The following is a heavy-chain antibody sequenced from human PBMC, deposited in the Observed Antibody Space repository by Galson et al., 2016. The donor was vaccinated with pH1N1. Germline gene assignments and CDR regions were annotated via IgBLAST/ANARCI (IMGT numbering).Heavy chain of an antibody. D-gene: IGHD5-12*01. V-gene: IGHV1-2*06. J-gene: IGHJ4*02. CDR3: AKASDLSAYDLDYFDY. CDR2: INPNRGDS. Sequence: SVKVSCKASGYTFRDFGFSWLRQAPGQGLEWMGRINPNRGDSNFAQKFQGRVAMTSDTSISTAYMELSSLRSDDTAFYYCAKASDLSAYDLDYFDYWGQGTLVTVSS. CDR1: GYTFRDFG.